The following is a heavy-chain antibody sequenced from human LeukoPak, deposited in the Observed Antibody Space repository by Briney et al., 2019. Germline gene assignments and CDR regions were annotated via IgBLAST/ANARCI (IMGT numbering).Heavy chain of an antibody. V-gene: IGHV1-18*01. CDR1: GYTFTKYG. D-gene: IGHD2-8*01. CDR2: VGTYTGKT. J-gene: IGHJ1*01. Sequence: ASVKVSCTASGYTFTKYGITWVRQAPGQGLEWMGWVGTYTGKTNYAQNLQGRVTVTTDTSTRTAYMELGSLRSDDTAVYYCASCHCTNGVCYGECEYFQHWGQGTLVTVSS. CDR3: ASCHCTNGVCYGECEYFQH.